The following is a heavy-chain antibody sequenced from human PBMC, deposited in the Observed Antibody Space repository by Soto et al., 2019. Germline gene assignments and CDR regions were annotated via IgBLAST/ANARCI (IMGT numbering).Heavy chain of an antibody. CDR1: GFTFSRSA. D-gene: IGHD2-15*01. CDR3: AKQVVVPTTSNYFDY. J-gene: IGHJ4*02. Sequence: EVQLLESWGGLVQPGGSLRLSCAASGFTFSRSAMSWVRQAPGKGLEWVSSISTGSVTYYTESVKGRFTISRDNSKNTLYLHMSSMRAEDTAVYYCAKQVVVPTTSNYFDYWVKGTLVPVSS. CDR2: ISTGSVT. V-gene: IGHV3-23*01.